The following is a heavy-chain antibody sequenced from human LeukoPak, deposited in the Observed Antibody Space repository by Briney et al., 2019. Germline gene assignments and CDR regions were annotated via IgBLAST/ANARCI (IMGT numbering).Heavy chain of an antibody. CDR1: GFTFSTYG. CDR3: AKDRNYGDYHYGMDV. D-gene: IGHD4-17*01. CDR2: ISYDGSNK. J-gene: IGHJ6*02. V-gene: IGHV3-30*18. Sequence: GGSLRLSCAASGFTFSTYGMHWVRQAPGKGLEWVAVISYDGSNKYYADSVKGRFTISRDNSKNTLYLQMNSLRAEDTAVYYCAKDRNYGDYHYGMDVWGQGTTVTVSS.